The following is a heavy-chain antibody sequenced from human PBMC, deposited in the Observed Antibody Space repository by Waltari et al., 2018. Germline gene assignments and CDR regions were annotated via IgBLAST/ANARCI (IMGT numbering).Heavy chain of an antibody. D-gene: IGHD6-19*01. CDR1: GFTFSSYA. CDR3: ARDLGWDSSGWLGY. Sequence: QVQLVESGGGVVQPGRSLRLSCAASGFTFSSYAMHWVRPAPGKGLEWVAVISYDGSNKYYADSVKGRFTISRDNSKNTLYLQMNSLRAEDTAVYYCARDLGWDSSGWLGYWGQGTLVTVSS. V-gene: IGHV3-30*01. CDR2: ISYDGSNK. J-gene: IGHJ4*02.